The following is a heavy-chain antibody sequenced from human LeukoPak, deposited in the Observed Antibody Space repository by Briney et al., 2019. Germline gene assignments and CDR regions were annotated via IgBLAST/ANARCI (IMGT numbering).Heavy chain of an antibody. Sequence: PGGSLRLSCAASGFTFSTYSMNWVRQAPGKGLEWVSSISSRSSYIYYADSLKGRFTISRDNAKNSLYLQMNSLRVDDTAIYYCARDLTRFDAWGQGILVTVSS. V-gene: IGHV3-21*01. J-gene: IGHJ5*02. D-gene: IGHD3-10*01. CDR2: ISSRSSYI. CDR1: GFTFSTYS. CDR3: ARDLTRFDA.